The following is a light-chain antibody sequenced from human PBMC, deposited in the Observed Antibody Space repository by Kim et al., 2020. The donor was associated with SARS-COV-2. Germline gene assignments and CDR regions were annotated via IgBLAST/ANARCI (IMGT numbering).Light chain of an antibody. CDR1: QIVSSS. Sequence: SVAPGERVTLSCRASQIVSSSLAWYQQKPGQAPRLLIYGASARATGTPARFSGSASGTEFTLTISSLQSEDFAVYYCQQYYNWPRTFGQGTKVEIK. CDR3: QQYYNWPRT. V-gene: IGKV3-15*01. J-gene: IGKJ1*01. CDR2: GAS.